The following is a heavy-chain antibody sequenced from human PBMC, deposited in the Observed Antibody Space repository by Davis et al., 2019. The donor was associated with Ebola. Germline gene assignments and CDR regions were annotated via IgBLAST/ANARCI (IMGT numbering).Heavy chain of an antibody. CDR2: IYPGDSDT. V-gene: IGHV5-51*01. D-gene: IGHD6-19*01. Sequence: GESLKIPCKGPEYSFSNYWIGWVRQMPGKGLEWMGSIYPGDSDTRYSPSFQGQVTISADKSISTAYLQWSSVKASDTAIYYCATVAGGHWFDPWGQGTRVTVSS. CDR1: EYSFSNYW. J-gene: IGHJ5*02. CDR3: ATVAGGHWFDP.